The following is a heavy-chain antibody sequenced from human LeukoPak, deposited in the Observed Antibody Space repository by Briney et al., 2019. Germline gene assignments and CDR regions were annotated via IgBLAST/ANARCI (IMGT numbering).Heavy chain of an antibody. CDR1: GYTFTGYY. CDR2: INPNSGGT. CDR3: ARDEYYYDSSGYHTRPAGAFDI. J-gene: IGHJ3*02. Sequence: ASVKVSCKASGYTFTGYYMHWVRQAPGQGLEWRGWINPNSGGTNYAQKFQGRVTMTRDTSISTAYMELSRLRSDDTAVYYCARDEYYYDSSGYHTRPAGAFDIWGQGTMVTVSS. D-gene: IGHD3-22*01. V-gene: IGHV1-2*02.